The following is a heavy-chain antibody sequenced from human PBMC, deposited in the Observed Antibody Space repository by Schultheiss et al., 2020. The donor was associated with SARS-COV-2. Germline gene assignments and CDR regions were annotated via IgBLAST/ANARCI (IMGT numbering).Heavy chain of an antibody. D-gene: IGHD3-22*01. Sequence: SQTLSLTCSVSGGSISSSSYFWAWIRQPPGNGLEWIGSLYYSGSTYYNPSLKSRVTISVDTSKNQFSLKLSSVTAADTAVYYCARRGYYDSLGFYHDAFDIWGQGTMVTVSS. CDR2: LYYSGST. CDR3: ARRGYYDSLGFYHDAFDI. CDR1: GGSISSSSYF. J-gene: IGHJ3*02. V-gene: IGHV4-39*01.